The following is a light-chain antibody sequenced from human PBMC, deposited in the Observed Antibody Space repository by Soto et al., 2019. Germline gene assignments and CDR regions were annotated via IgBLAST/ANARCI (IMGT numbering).Light chain of an antibody. CDR2: DVS. Sequence: QSVLTQPASVSGSPGQSINISCTGTIIDVGGYNYVSWYQHHPGKAPKLIIYDVSNRPSGVSNPFSGSKSGNTASLTISGLQPEDEADYYCSSYTTSNTRQIVFGTGTKVTVL. CDR1: IIDVGGYNY. CDR3: SSYTTSNTRQIV. V-gene: IGLV2-14*03. J-gene: IGLJ1*01.